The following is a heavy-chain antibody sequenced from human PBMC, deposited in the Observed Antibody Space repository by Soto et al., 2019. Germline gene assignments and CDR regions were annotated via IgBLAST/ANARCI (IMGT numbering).Heavy chain of an antibody. CDR2: ISGSGGST. Sequence: PGGSLRLSCAASGFTFSSYAMSWVRQAPGKGLEWVSAISGSGGSTYYADSVKGRFTISRDNSKNTLYLQMNSLRADDTAVYYCARDEVGATPDYYYYYGMDVWGQGTTVTVSS. CDR3: ARDEVGATPDYYYYYGMDV. J-gene: IGHJ6*02. CDR1: GFTFSSYA. V-gene: IGHV3-23*01. D-gene: IGHD1-26*01.